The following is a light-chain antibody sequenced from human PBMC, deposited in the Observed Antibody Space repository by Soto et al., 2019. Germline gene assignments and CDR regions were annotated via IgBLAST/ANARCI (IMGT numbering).Light chain of an antibody. Sequence: ELVLTQSPATLSVSPGERATLSCRASQGVGSTLAWYQQAPGQAPRLLIYDASTRDTGIPARFSGDGSGTEFTLTISSLQSDDIAVYYCQHYKTWPLSFGGGTRVEI. J-gene: IGKJ4*01. CDR2: DAS. V-gene: IGKV3-15*01. CDR1: QGVGST. CDR3: QHYKTWPLS.